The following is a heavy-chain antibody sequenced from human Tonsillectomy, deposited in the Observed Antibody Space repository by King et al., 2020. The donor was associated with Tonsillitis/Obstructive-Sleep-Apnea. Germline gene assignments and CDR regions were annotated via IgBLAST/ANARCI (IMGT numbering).Heavy chain of an antibody. Sequence: VQLVESGAEVKKPGDSLRISCKGSGYSFTSYWISWVRQMPGKGLEWMGRIDPSDSYTDYSPSFQGHVTISADKSISTAYLQWSSLKASDTAMYYCASAGGYYSGMDVWGHGTTVTVSS. D-gene: IGHD3-10*01. V-gene: IGHV5-10-1*03. J-gene: IGHJ6*02. CDR1: GYSFTSYW. CDR3: ASAGGYYSGMDV. CDR2: IDPSDSYT.